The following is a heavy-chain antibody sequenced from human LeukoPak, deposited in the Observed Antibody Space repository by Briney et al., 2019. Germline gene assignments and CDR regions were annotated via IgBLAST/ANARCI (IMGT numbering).Heavy chain of an antibody. D-gene: IGHD2-15*01. CDR2: IYTSGNT. J-gene: IGHJ6*03. Sequence: SETLSLTCTVSGDSISSYYWSWIRQPAGKGLEWIGRIYTSGNTKYNPSLKSRVTMSLDTSKNQFSLKLNSVTAADTAVYYCARGYCSGGSCYSYYYYNYMDVWGKGTTVTVSS. CDR3: ARGYCSGGSCYSYYYYNYMDV. V-gene: IGHV4-4*07. CDR1: GDSISSYY.